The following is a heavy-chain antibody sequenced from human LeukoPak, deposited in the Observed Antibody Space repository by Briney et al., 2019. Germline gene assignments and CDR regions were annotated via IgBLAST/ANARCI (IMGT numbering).Heavy chain of an antibody. D-gene: IGHD3-22*01. CDR3: TKDGDDSIED. Sequence: GGSLRLSCAASGFTLRCCGMHWVRQAPGEGLEWVAFVRTVGSDKYYADSVKGRFTISRDNSKNTVYLDMSSLRAEDTALYYCTKDGDDSIEDWGQGTLVTVSS. CDR2: VRTVGSDK. V-gene: IGHV3-30*02. CDR1: GFTLRCCG. J-gene: IGHJ4*02.